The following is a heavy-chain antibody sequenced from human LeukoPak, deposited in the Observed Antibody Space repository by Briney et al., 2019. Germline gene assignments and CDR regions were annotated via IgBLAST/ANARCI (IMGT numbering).Heavy chain of an antibody. V-gene: IGHV4-59*08. CDR2: IYYSGST. CDR3: ARHMGLGYSYGYPYFDY. D-gene: IGHD5-18*01. J-gene: IGHJ4*02. CDR1: GGSISGYY. Sequence: PSETLSLTCNVSGGSISGYYWSWIRQPPGKGLEWIGYIYYSGSTNYNPSLKSRVTISVDTSKNQFSLKLSSVTAADTAVYYCARHMGLGYSYGYPYFDYWGQGTLVTVSS.